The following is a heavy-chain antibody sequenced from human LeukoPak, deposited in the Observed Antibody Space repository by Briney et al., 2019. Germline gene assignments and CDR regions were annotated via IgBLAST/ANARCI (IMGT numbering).Heavy chain of an antibody. D-gene: IGHD3-10*01. CDR2: IKQDGSEK. J-gene: IGHJ4*02. CDR3: ATPGRFGELSLFDY. Sequence: GGSLRLSCAASGFTFSSYWMSWVRQAPGKGLEWVANIKQDGSEKYYVDSVKGRFTISRDNTKNSLYLQMDSLRAEDTAVYYCATPGRFGELSLFDYWGQGTLVTVSS. CDR1: GFTFSSYW. V-gene: IGHV3-7*01.